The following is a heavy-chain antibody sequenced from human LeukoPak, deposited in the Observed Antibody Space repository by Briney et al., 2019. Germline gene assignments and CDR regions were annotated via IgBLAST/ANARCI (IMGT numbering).Heavy chain of an antibody. CDR1: GYSISSGYF. Sequence: SETLSLTCTVSGYSISSGYFWGWMRQPPGKGLEWIGSIYQSETAHYNPSLKSRVTISVDTSKNQFSLKLSSVTAADTAVYYCAKTRGVRVKNWFDPWGQGTLVTVSS. V-gene: IGHV4-38-2*02. D-gene: IGHD3-10*01. CDR2: IYQSETA. CDR3: AKTRGVRVKNWFDP. J-gene: IGHJ5*02.